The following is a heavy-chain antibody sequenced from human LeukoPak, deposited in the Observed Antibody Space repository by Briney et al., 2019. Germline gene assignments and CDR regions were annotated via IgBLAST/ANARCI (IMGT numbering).Heavy chain of an antibody. CDR2: ISYDGSNK. J-gene: IGHJ4*02. V-gene: IGHV3-30*18. D-gene: IGHD1-26*01. CDR3: AKERYSGSYWTYYFDY. CDR1: GFTFSSYG. Sequence: GGSLRLSCAASGFTFSSYGMHWVRQAPGEGLEWVAVISYDGSNKYYADSVKGRFTISRDNSKNTLYLQMNSLRAEDTAVYYCAKERYSGSYWTYYFDYWGQGTLVTVSS.